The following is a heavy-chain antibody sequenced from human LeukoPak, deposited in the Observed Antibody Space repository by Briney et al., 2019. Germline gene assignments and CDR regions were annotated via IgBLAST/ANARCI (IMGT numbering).Heavy chain of an antibody. Sequence: GGSLGLSCAASGFTFSSYAMHWVRQAPGKGLEWVAVISYDGSNKYYADSVKGRFTISRDNSKNTLYLQMNSLRAEDTAVYYCASDLITMIAVSNAFDIWGQGAMVTVSS. CDR2: ISYDGSNK. CDR1: GFTFSSYA. V-gene: IGHV3-30-3*01. D-gene: IGHD3-22*01. CDR3: ASDLITMIAVSNAFDI. J-gene: IGHJ3*02.